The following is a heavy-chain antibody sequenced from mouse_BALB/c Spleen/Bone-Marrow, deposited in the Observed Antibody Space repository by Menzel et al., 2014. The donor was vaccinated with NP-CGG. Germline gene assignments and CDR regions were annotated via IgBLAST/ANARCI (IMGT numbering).Heavy chain of an antibody. Sequence: QVQLQQSGAELVRPGASVKVSCKASGYTFTSYWINWVRQRPGQGLEWIGDIYPSDSYTNYNQNFRYKATLTKEKSSSTAYMQFSSPTSEDTAGYYCTRQYGNYDAMDYWGQGTSVTGSS. CDR2: IYPSDSYT. CDR3: TRQYGNYDAMDY. J-gene: IGHJ4*01. CDR1: GYTFTSYW. V-gene: IGHV1-69*02. D-gene: IGHD2-10*02.